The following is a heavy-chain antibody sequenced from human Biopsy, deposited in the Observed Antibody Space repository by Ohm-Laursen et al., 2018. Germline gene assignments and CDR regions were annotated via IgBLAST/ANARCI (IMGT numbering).Heavy chain of an antibody. J-gene: IGHJ4*02. Sequence: SLRLSCTASGFTFNSYSMNWIRQAPGKGLECVSVIYSGGNTFYADSVKGRFTVSRDTSKNTIYLQMNSLRAEDTARYYCATNLKVSPGLMNFDSWGQGTLVTVSS. D-gene: IGHD1-1*01. CDR2: IYSGGNT. CDR3: ATNLKVSPGLMNFDS. CDR1: GFTFNSYS. V-gene: IGHV3-53*01.